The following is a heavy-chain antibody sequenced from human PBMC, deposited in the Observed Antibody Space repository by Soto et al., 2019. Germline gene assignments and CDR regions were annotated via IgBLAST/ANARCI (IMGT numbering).Heavy chain of an antibody. CDR3: SRRAPEGFDP. CDR2: INHSGNT. CDR1: GGSIGTSAYY. Sequence: SETLSLTCAVSGGSIGTSAYYWGWIRQAPGKGLEWIGSINHSGNTYLSPSLKDRVTMSVDTSKNSFSLKLRSATAADTGLYYCSRRAPEGFDPWGQGTLVTVFS. V-gene: IGHV4-39*01. J-gene: IGHJ5*02.